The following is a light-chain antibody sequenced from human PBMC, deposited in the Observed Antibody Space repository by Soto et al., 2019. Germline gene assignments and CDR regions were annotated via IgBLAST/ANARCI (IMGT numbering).Light chain of an antibody. Sequence: QSVLTQPRSVSGSPGQSITISCTGTSSDVGGYNYVSWYRQHPGKAPKLMIYDVSKRPSGVPDRFSGSKSGNTASLTISGLQAEDEDDYYCCSYAGSYNHYVFGTGTKVTVL. CDR1: SSDVGGYNY. CDR3: CSYAGSYNHYV. CDR2: DVS. J-gene: IGLJ1*01. V-gene: IGLV2-11*01.